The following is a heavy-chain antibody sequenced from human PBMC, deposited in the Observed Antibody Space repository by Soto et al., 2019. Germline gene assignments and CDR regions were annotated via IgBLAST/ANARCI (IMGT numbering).Heavy chain of an antibody. CDR3: AKVNNWNYGAFDI. CDR1: GFTFSNYA. CDR2: ISSDGSNK. J-gene: IGHJ3*02. Sequence: QVQLVESGGGVVQPGRSLRLSCAASGFTFSNYAIHWVRQAPGKGLEWVTFISSDGSNKYYADSVKGRFTISTDNSKNTLYLQMNSLRAEDTAVYYCAKVNNWNYGAFDIWGQGTMVTVSS. V-gene: IGHV3-30*18. D-gene: IGHD1-7*01.